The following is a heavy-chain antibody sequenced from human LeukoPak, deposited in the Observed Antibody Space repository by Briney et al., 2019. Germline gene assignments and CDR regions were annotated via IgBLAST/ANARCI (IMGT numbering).Heavy chain of an antibody. CDR1: GYSFTGYY. Sequence: GASVKVSCKASGYSFTGYYMHWVRQAPGQGFEWMGWINPSSGGTKYERKFQGRVTMTRDTSISTAYMELSRLTSDDTAVYYCARGFDYWGQGTLVTVSS. J-gene: IGHJ4*02. CDR3: ARGFDY. V-gene: IGHV1-2*02. CDR2: INPSSGGT.